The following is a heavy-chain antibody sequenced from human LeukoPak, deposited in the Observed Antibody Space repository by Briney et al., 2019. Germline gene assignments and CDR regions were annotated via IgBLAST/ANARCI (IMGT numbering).Heavy chain of an antibody. CDR1: GGSISSYY. D-gene: IGHD2-2*01. CDR2: IYYSGST. Sequence: PSETLSLTCTVSGGSISSYYWSWIRQPPGKGLEWIGYIYYSGSTNYNPSLKSRVTISVDTSKNQFSLKLSSVTAADTAVYYCATSSLKITPTYYFDYWGQGTLVTVSS. J-gene: IGHJ4*02. CDR3: ATSSLKITPTYYFDY. V-gene: IGHV4-59*12.